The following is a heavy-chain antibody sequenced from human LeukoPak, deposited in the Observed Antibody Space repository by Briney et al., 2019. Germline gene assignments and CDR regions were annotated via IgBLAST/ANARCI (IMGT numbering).Heavy chain of an antibody. CDR2: IYYSGST. D-gene: IGHD1-26*01. CDR1: GGSISSYY. CDR3: ASYSGSYFFDY. Sequence: SETLSLTCTVSGGSISSYYWSWIRQPPGKGLEWIGYIYYSGSTNYNPSLKSRVTISVDTSENQFSLKLSSVTAADTAVYYCASYSGSYFFDYWGQGTLVTVSS. J-gene: IGHJ4*02. V-gene: IGHV4-59*01.